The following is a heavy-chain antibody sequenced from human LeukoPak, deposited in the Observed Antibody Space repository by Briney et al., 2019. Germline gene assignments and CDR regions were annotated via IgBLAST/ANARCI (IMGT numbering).Heavy chain of an antibody. CDR1: GFSFSSYA. CDR2: ISGHGDTT. J-gene: IGHJ6*02. Sequence: GGSLRLSCAASGFSFSSYAMTWVRQAPGKGLEWVSTISGHGDTTYDADSVKGRFTISRDNSKDTLYLQMNSLRAEDTAVYYCAKGRGSLRGASDVWGQGTTVTVSS. CDR3: AKGRGSLRGASDV. D-gene: IGHD3-10*01. V-gene: IGHV3-23*01.